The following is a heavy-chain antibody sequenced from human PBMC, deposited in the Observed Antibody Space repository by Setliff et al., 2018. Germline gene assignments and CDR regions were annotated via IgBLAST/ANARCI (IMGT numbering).Heavy chain of an antibody. D-gene: IGHD1-1*01. J-gene: IGHJ5*02. V-gene: IGHV3-15*03. CDR2: IKGKANGGIT. CDR1: GFTFTDAW. Sequence: GGSLRLSCAASGFTFTDAWMNWVRQAPGKGLEWVGRIKGKANGGITDYAAGVRGTFTISRDDAKSAVFLQMDSLKTEDTAVYYCFTDWLAGGTPGGPWGQGTLVTVSS. CDR3: FTDWLAGGTPGGP.